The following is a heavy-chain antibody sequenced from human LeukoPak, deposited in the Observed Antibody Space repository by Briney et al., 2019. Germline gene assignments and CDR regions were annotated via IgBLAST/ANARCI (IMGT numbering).Heavy chain of an antibody. Sequence: SETLPLTCSVSRGPIISHYWSWIRQPPGKGLEWIGYISNSGSTDYNPSLRSRVTISINTSKNQFSLKLTSVTAADSAVYYCVRDALEGYYSYYYMTSGAEGPRSPSP. CDR2: ISNSGST. V-gene: IGHV4-59*11. J-gene: IGHJ6*03. D-gene: IGHD1-1*01. CDR1: RGPIISHY. CDR3: VRDALEGYYSYYYMTS.